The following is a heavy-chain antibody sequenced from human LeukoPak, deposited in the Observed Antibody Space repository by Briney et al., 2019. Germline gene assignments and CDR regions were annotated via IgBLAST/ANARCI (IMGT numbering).Heavy chain of an antibody. V-gene: IGHV3-30-3*01. CDR3: ARTDRRSSSWPFDY. CDR1: GFTFSSYA. CDR2: ISYDGSNK. D-gene: IGHD6-13*01. J-gene: IGHJ4*02. Sequence: PGGSLRLSCAASGFTFSSYAMHWVRQAPGKGLEWVAVISYDGSNKYYADSVKGRFTISRDNSKNTLYLQMNSLRAEDTAVYYCARTDRRSSSWPFDYWGQGTLVTVSS.